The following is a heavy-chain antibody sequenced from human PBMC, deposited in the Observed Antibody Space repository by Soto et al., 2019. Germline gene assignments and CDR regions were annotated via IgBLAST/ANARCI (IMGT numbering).Heavy chain of an antibody. Sequence: GESLKISCEGSGYTFKNYWISWVLQMPGKGVEWMGRIDPDDSFTTYSPSFRGHVVILADKSISTVYLQWSSLKAADTAIYYCARISRFADEDYWGQGTLVTAPQ. CDR3: ARISRFADEDY. CDR2: IDPDDSFT. V-gene: IGHV5-10-1*01. J-gene: IGHJ4*02. D-gene: IGHD3-3*02. CDR1: GYTFKNYW.